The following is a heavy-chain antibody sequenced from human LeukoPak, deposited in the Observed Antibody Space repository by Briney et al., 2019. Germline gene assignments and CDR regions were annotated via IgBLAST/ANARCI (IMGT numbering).Heavy chain of an antibody. CDR1: GFTFSSYN. J-gene: IGHJ4*02. D-gene: IGHD5-12*01. V-gene: IGHV3-21*01. CDR2: FTAYSGASI. Sequence: GGSLRLSCTASGFTFSSYNMNWVRQAPGKGLEWVSSFTAYSGASIYYADSVRGRITISRDNAKNSLYLQINSLRDEDTAVYYCARGTYSGYDSSFDYWGQGTLVTVSS. CDR3: ARGTYSGYDSSFDY.